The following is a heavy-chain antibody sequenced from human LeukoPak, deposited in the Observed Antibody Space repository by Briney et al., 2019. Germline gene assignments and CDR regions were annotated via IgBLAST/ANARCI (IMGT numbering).Heavy chain of an antibody. CDR3: AIQPDIVVVVAATHLSSFDY. CDR2: IYHSGST. J-gene: IGHJ4*02. Sequence: SETLSLTCTVSGYSISSGYYWGWIRQPPGKGLEWIGSIYHSGSTYYNPSLKSRVTISVDTSKNQFSLKLSSVTAADTAVYYCAIQPDIVVVVAATHLSSFDYWGQGTLVTVSS. CDR1: GYSISSGYY. V-gene: IGHV4-38-2*02. D-gene: IGHD2-15*01.